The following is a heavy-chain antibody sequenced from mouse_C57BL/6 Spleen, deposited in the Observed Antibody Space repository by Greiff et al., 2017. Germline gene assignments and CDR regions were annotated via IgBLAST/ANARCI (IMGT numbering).Heavy chain of an antibody. Sequence: EVQLQQSGPELVKPGASVKISCKASGYTFTDYYMNWVKQSHGKSLEWIGDINPNNGGTSYNQKFKGKATLTVDKSSSTAYMELRSLTSEDSAVYYCARGPNWFAYWGQGTLVTVSA. CDR2: INPNNGGT. CDR1: GYTFTDYY. CDR3: ARGPNWFAY. V-gene: IGHV1-26*01. J-gene: IGHJ3*01.